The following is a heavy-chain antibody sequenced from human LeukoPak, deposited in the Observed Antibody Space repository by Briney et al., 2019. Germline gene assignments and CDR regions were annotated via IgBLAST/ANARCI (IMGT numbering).Heavy chain of an antibody. J-gene: IGHJ4*02. Sequence: ASVKVSCKASGYAFSSYVMNWVRQAPGQGLEWMGWINTNTGNPTYAQGFTGRFVFSLDTSVSTAYLQISSLKAEDTAVYYCARDGIAVAGTEGYWGQGTLVTVSS. CDR1: GYAFSSYV. CDR2: INTNTGNP. V-gene: IGHV7-4-1*02. CDR3: ARDGIAVAGTEGY. D-gene: IGHD6-19*01.